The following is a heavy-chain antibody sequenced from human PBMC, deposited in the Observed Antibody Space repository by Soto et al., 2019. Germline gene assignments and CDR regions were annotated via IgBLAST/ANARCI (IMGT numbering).Heavy chain of an antibody. CDR2: MVGDGSSW. CDR1: GFSFRIYA. V-gene: IGHV3-23*01. D-gene: IGHD1-26*01. J-gene: IGHJ4*02. CDR3: AKDLRPDGRYDLDS. Sequence: EVQLLESGGGLAQPGGSLRLSCAASGFSFRIYAMNWVRQAPGKGLEWVSVMVGDGSSWDYADSVRGRFTISRDNSKNTLYLQMNNLRAEDTAVYYCAKDLRPDGRYDLDSWGQGTLVIVSS.